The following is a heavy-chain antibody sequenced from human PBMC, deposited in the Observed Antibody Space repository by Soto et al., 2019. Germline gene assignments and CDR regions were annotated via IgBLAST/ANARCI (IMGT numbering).Heavy chain of an antibody. Sequence: GGSLRLSCAASGFTFSSYWMSWVRQAPGKGLEWVANIKQDGSEKYYVDSVKGRFTISRDNAKNSLYLQMNSLRAEDTAVYYCARGWYSSGWYLDYWGQGTLVTVSS. CDR2: IKQDGSEK. V-gene: IGHV3-7*03. J-gene: IGHJ4*02. D-gene: IGHD6-19*01. CDR1: GFTFSSYW. CDR3: ARGWYSSGWYLDY.